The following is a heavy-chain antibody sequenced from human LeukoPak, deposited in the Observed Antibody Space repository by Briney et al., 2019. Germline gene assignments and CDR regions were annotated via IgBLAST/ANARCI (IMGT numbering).Heavy chain of an antibody. D-gene: IGHD2-2*01. Sequence: GGSLRLSCAASGFTFSSYAMSWVRQVPGKGLEWVSAISGSGGSTYYADSVKGRFTISRDNSKNTLYLQMNSLRAEDTAVYYCAKGTRDIVVVPAARGNYYYMDVWGKGTTVTVSS. CDR3: AKGTRDIVVVPAARGNYYYMDV. J-gene: IGHJ6*03. CDR2: ISGSGGST. V-gene: IGHV3-23*01. CDR1: GFTFSSYA.